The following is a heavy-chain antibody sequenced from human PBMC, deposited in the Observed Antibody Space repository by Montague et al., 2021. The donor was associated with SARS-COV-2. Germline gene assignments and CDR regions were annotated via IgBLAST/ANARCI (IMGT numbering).Heavy chain of an antibody. J-gene: IGHJ4*02. CDR1: GGSFSGYY. V-gene: IGHV4-34*01. CDR2: INHSGTT. D-gene: IGHD4-23*01. Sequence: LRLSCAVYGGSFSGYYWTWIRQSPGKGLEWIAEINHSGTTNYNFNPSLRSRVTISVDTSKSQFSLKLSSVTAADTGVYYCARWDPQTLTLIGLRGKSASDYWGQGTLVTVS. CDR3: ARWDPQTLTLIGLRGKSASDY.